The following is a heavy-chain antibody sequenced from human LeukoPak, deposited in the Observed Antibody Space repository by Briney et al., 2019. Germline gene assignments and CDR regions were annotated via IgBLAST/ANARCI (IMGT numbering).Heavy chain of an antibody. Sequence: SETLSLTCTVSSGSISSYYWSWIRQPPGKGLEWIGYIYYSGNTNYNPSLKSRVTISVDTSKNQFSLKLSSVTAADTAVYYCARRGYCSGGSCYPTFWFDPWGQGTLVTVSS. V-gene: IGHV4-59*01. CDR1: SGSISSYY. CDR3: ARRGYCSGGSCYPTFWFDP. J-gene: IGHJ5*02. CDR2: IYYSGNT. D-gene: IGHD2-15*01.